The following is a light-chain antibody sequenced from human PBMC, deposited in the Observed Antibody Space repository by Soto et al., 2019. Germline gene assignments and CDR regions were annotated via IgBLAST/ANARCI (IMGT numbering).Light chain of an antibody. V-gene: IGLV2-14*01. CDR1: SSDVGGYTY. J-gene: IGLJ1*01. Sequence: QSALTLPASVSGSPGQSITISCTGTSSDVGGYTYVSWYQHHPGKAPKLMIYEVSNRPSGVSNRFSGSKSGNTASLTISGLQAEDEADYYCSSYTSSSTYVFGTGTKVTVL. CDR3: SSYTSSSTYV. CDR2: EVS.